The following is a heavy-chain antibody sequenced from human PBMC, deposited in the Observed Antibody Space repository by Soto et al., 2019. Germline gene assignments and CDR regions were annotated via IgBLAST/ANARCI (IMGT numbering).Heavy chain of an antibody. J-gene: IGHJ5*02. Sequence: SVKVSCKASGGTFSSYAISWVRQAPGQGLEWMGGIIPIFGTANYAQKFQGRVTITADKSTSTAYMELSSLRSEDTAVYYCARDRSSWYAGRCFDPWGQGTLVTVSS. V-gene: IGHV1-69*06. CDR2: IIPIFGTA. D-gene: IGHD6-13*01. CDR3: ARDRSSWYAGRCFDP. CDR1: GGTFSSYA.